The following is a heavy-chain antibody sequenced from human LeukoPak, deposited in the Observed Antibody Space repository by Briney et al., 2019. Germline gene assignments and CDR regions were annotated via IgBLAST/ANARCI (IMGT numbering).Heavy chain of an antibody. CDR3: ARVGGDSSGSTFDY. J-gene: IGHJ4*02. CDR1: GYSISSGYY. D-gene: IGHD3-22*01. Sequence: SETLSLTCTVSGYSISSGYYWGWIRQPPGKGLGWIGSIYHSGSTYYNPSLKSRVTISVDTSKNQFSLKLSSVTAADTAVYYCARVGGDSSGSTFDYWGQGTLVTVSS. CDR2: IYHSGST. V-gene: IGHV4-38-2*02.